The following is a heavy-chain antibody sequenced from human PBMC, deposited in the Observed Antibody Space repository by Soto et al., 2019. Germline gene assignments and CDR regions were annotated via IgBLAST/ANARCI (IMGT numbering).Heavy chain of an antibody. Sequence: QVQLVQSGAEVKKPGSSVKVSCKASGGTFSSYAISWVRQAPGQGLEWMGGIIPIFGTANYAQKFQGRVTITADESTSTAYMELSSLRAEDTAVYYCARADWVPAATQYYYYGMDVWGQGTTVTVSS. CDR3: ARADWVPAATQYYYYGMDV. V-gene: IGHV1-69*12. CDR2: IIPIFGTA. J-gene: IGHJ6*02. CDR1: GGTFSSYA. D-gene: IGHD2-2*01.